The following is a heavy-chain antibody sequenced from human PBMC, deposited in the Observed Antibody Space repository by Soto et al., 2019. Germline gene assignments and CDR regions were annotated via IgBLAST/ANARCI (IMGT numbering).Heavy chain of an antibody. CDR2: MNPNSGNT. V-gene: IGHV1-8*01. D-gene: IGHD3-3*01. CDR3: ARIDKMYYDFWSGYYPYYYYGMDV. J-gene: IGHJ6*02. CDR1: GYTFTSYV. Sequence: ASVKVSCKASGYTFTSYVINWVRQATGQGLEGMGWMNPNSGNTGYAQKFQGRVTMTRNTSISTAYMELSSLRSEDTAVYYCARIDKMYYDFWSGYYPYYYYGMDVWGQGTTVTVSS.